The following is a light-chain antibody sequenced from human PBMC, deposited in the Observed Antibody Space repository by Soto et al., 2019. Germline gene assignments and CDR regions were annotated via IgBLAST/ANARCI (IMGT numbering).Light chain of an antibody. Sequence: EIVLTQSPGTLSLSPGERATLSSRASQSVSSSFLAWYQQKPGQAPRLLIYGVSNRATGIPDRFSGSGSGTDFTLTISRLEPEDFAVYYCQQYGNTATFGQGTKVEI. CDR1: QSVSSSF. V-gene: IGKV3-20*01. J-gene: IGKJ1*01. CDR2: GVS. CDR3: QQYGNTAT.